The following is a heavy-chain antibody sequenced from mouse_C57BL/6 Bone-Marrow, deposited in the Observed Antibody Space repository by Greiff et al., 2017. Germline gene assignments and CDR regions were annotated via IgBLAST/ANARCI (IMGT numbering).Heavy chain of an antibody. CDR1: GFNIKDDY. Sequence: VQLQQSGAELVRPGASVKLSCTASGFNIKDDYMHWVKQRPEQGLEWIGWIDPENGDTEYASKFQGKATITADTSSNTAYLQLSSLTSEDTAVYYCTTWDYYGSMDYWGQGTSVTVSS. V-gene: IGHV14-4*01. D-gene: IGHD1-1*01. CDR2: IDPENGDT. CDR3: TTWDYYGSMDY. J-gene: IGHJ4*01.